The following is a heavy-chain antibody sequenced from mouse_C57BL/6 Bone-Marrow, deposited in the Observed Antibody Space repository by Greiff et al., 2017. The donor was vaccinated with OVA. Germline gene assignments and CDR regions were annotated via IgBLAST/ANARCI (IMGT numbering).Heavy chain of an antibody. CDR3: ARPTYYSNYEAMDY. D-gene: IGHD2-5*01. Sequence: LQQSGAELVRPGASVKMSCKASGYTFTSYNMHWVKRTPRQGLEWIGAIYPGNGDTSYNQKFKGKATLTVDKSSSTAYMQLSSLTSEDSAVYFCARPTYYSNYEAMDYWGQGTSVTVSS. CDR1: GYTFTSYN. J-gene: IGHJ4*01. V-gene: IGHV1-12*01. CDR2: IYPGNGDT.